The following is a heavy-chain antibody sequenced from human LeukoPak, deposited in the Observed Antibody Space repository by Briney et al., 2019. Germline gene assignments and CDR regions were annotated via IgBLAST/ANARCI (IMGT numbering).Heavy chain of an antibody. V-gene: IGHV5-51*01. D-gene: IGHD4-17*01. Sequence: GESLKISCKGSGYRFTSYWIGWVRQMPGKNLEWMGIIYPGDSDTRYSPSFQGQVTIAADKSITTAYLQWSSRKASDTAMYYCARRGDSGTSTVTTDDAFDIWGQGTMVTVSS. CDR3: ARRGDSGTSTVTTDDAFDI. CDR1: GYRFTSYW. CDR2: IYPGDSDT. J-gene: IGHJ3*02.